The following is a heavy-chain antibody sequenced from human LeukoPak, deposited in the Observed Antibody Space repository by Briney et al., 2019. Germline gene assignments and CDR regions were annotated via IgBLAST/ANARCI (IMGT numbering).Heavy chain of an antibody. CDR3: VKGLYSSSSRGDYMDV. D-gene: IGHD6-6*01. CDR2: ISASGYGT. CDR1: GFTFSSYA. J-gene: IGHJ6*03. Sequence: GGSLRLSCAASGFTFSSYAMSWVRQAPGKGLEWVSYISASGYGTYYADSVRGRFTISRDNSKNTLYLQMNSLRADDTAVYYCVKGLYSSSSRGDYMDVWGKGTTVTVSS. V-gene: IGHV3-23*01.